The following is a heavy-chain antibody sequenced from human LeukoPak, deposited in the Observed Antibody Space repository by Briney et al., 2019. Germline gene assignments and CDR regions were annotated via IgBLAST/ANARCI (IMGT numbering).Heavy chain of an antibody. Sequence: SVKVSCKASGFTFTSSAVQWVRQARGQRLEWIGWIVVGSGNTNYAQKFQERVTITRDMSTSTAYMELSSLRSEDTAVYYCAAGFSGSYYPLYYYYGMGVWGQGTTVTVSS. CDR3: AAGFSGSYYPLYYYYGMGV. CDR1: GFTFTSSA. J-gene: IGHJ6*02. D-gene: IGHD3-10*01. CDR2: IVVGSGNT. V-gene: IGHV1-58*01.